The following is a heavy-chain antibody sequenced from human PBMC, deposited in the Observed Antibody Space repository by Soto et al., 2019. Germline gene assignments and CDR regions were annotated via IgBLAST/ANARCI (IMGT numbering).Heavy chain of an antibody. D-gene: IGHD5-18*01. CDR2: MNPNSGNT. V-gene: IGHV1-8*01. J-gene: IGHJ4*02. CDR3: AREGGYSYGFDY. Sequence: ASVKVSCKASGYTFTSYDINWVRQATGQGLEWMGWMNPNSGNTGYAQKFQGRVTMSRNTSISTAYMELSSLRSEDTAVYYCAREGGYSYGFDYWGQGTLVTVYS. CDR1: GYTFTSYD.